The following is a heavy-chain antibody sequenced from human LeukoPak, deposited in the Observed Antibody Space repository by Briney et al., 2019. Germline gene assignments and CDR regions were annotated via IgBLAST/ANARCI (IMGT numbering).Heavy chain of an antibody. D-gene: IGHD6-13*01. CDR2: ISSNGGST. CDR1: GFTFSSYA. J-gene: IGHJ2*01. V-gene: IGHV3-64*01. Sequence: LTGGSLRLSCAASGFTFSSYAMHWVRQAPGKGLEYVSAISSNGGSTYYANSVKGRFTISRDNSKNTLYLQMNSLRAEDTAVYYCARVRVAAAGMGWYFDLWGRGTLVTVSS. CDR3: ARVRVAAAGMGWYFDL.